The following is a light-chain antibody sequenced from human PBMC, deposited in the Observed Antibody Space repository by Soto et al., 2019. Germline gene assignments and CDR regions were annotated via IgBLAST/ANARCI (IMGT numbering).Light chain of an antibody. CDR3: QQYNNWPIT. V-gene: IGKV3D-15*01. CDR2: DAS. J-gene: IGKJ5*01. CDR1: RSVNNF. Sequence: EIVLTQSPVTLSLSPGERATLSCRATRSVNNFVAWYQQKPGQAPSLLISDASNRATGIPDRFSGSGSGTEFTLTISSLQSEDFAVYYCQQYNNWPITFGQGTRLEIK.